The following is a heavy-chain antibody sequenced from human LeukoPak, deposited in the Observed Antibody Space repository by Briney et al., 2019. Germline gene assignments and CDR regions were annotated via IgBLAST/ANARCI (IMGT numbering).Heavy chain of an antibody. CDR3: AKDRFRGYSSTDI. V-gene: IGHV3-30*02. CDR2: IRYDGSNK. D-gene: IGHD5-18*01. J-gene: IGHJ3*02. CDR1: GFTFSSYA. Sequence: GGSLRLSCAASGFTFSSYAMSWVRQAPGKGLEWVAFIRYDGSNKYYADSVKGRFTISRDNSKNTLYLQMNSLRAEDTAVYYCAKDRFRGYSSTDIWGQGTMVTVSS.